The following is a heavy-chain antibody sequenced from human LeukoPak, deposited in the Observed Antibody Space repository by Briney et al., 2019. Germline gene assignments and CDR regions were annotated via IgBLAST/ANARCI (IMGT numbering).Heavy chain of an antibody. CDR3: ARGTTVVTPVDY. J-gene: IGHJ4*02. D-gene: IGHD4-23*01. Sequence: ASVKVPCTASGYTFTSYDINWVRQATGQGLEWMGWMNPNSGNTGYAQKFQGRVTMTRNTSISTAYMELSSLRSEDTAVYYCARGTTVVTPVDYWGQGTLVTVSS. V-gene: IGHV1-8*01. CDR1: GYTFTSYD. CDR2: MNPNSGNT.